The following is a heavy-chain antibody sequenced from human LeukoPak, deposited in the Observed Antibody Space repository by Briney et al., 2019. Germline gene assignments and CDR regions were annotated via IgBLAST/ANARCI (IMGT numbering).Heavy chain of an antibody. CDR1: GFTVSSNY. V-gene: IGHV3-66*01. D-gene: IGHD2-15*01. Sequence: GGSLRLSCAASGFTVSSNYMNWVRQAPGKGLEWVSLIYSDGSTYYADSVKGRFTISRDNSKNTLYLQMNSLRAEDTAVYYCARDLGYCSGSTCYVGYFDYWGQGTQVTVSS. CDR3: ARDLGYCSGSTCYVGYFDY. CDR2: IYSDGST. J-gene: IGHJ4*02.